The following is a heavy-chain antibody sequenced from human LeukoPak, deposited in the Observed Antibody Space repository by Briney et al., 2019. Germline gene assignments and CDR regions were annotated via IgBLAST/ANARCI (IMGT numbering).Heavy chain of an antibody. D-gene: IGHD6-19*01. V-gene: IGHV3-7*04. Sequence: GGSLRLSCAASGFTFSSYWMSWVRQAPGKGLEWVANIKEDGSVRYYVDSVKGRFTISRDNGKNSLYLQMNSLRGEDTAVYYCARGKQWLVYIDYWGQGTLVTVSS. CDR2: IKEDGSVR. CDR1: GFTFSSYW. J-gene: IGHJ4*02. CDR3: ARGKQWLVYIDY.